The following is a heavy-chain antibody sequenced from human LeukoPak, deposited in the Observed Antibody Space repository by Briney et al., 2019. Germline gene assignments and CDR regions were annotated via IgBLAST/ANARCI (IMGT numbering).Heavy chain of an antibody. J-gene: IGHJ6*02. Sequence: GESLKISCEGSGYIFTTYWIAWVRQMPGKGLEWMGIIHPGDSDTRYSPSFQGRVTISADKSISTAYLQWSSLKASDTAMYYCARVLSAFYGMDVWGQGTTVTVSS. CDR2: IHPGDSDT. CDR3: ARVLSAFYGMDV. D-gene: IGHD3-16*01. V-gene: IGHV5-51*01. CDR1: GYIFTTYW.